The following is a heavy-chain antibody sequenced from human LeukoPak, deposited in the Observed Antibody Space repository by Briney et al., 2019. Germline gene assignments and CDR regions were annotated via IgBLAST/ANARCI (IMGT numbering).Heavy chain of an antibody. Sequence: GGSLRLSCAASGFTFSNAWVSWVRQAPGKGLEWVGRIKSKTDGGTTDYAAPVKGRFTISRDGSKDTLYLQMNSLRTEDTAAYYCITLIWSSRTSWYADYWGQGTLVTV. J-gene: IGHJ4*02. D-gene: IGHD2-2*01. CDR1: GFTFSNAW. CDR3: ITLIWSSRTSWYADY. CDR2: IKSKTDGGTT. V-gene: IGHV3-15*01.